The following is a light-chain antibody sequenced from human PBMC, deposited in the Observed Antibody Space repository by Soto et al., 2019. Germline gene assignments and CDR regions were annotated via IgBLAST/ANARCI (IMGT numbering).Light chain of an antibody. CDR2: AAS. CDR1: QGINKD. Sequence: DIQLTQSPSSLSASVGDRITITCRASQGINKDPAWVQQKPGKAPKSLIYAASSLQSGVPSRFSGSGFGTEFTLTISTLQPEDFATYYCQQYNTYPITFGQGTRLEIK. J-gene: IGKJ5*01. CDR3: QQYNTYPIT. V-gene: IGKV1-16*01.